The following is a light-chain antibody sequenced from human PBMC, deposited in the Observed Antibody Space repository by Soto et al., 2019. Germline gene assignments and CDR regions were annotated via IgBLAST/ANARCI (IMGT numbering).Light chain of an antibody. Sequence: QSALTQPPSASGSPGQSVTISCSGTSSDVGRYNYVSWYQHHPGKAPKLMIFEVTKRPSGVPDRFSGSNSVNTASLTVSGLQAEDEADDYCSSYGGSNNLVFGGGTKLTVL. CDR1: SSDVGRYNY. V-gene: IGLV2-8*01. CDR3: SSYGGSNNLV. J-gene: IGLJ3*02. CDR2: EVT.